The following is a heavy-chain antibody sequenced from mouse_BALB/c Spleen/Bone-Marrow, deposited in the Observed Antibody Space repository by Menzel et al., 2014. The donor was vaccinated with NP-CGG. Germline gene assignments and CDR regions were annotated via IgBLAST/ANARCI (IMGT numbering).Heavy chain of an antibody. CDR2: ILPGSDST. V-gene: IGHV1-9*01. J-gene: IGHJ3*01. D-gene: IGHD3-2*01. CDR3: ARDSSDYLAWFAY. CDR1: GYTFSSYW. Sequence: QVQLQQSGAELMKPGASVKISCKATGYTFSSYWIEWVKQRPGHGLEWIGEILPGSDSTNYNENFKGKATFTADTSSNTAYMQLNSLTSEGSAVYFCARDSSDYLAWFAYWGQGTLVTVSA.